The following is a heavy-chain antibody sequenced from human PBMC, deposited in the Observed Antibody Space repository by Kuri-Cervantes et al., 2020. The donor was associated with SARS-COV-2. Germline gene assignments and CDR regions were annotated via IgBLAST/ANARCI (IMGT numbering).Heavy chain of an antibody. V-gene: IGHV3-7*03. CDR1: GFTFSRYW. J-gene: IGHJ4*02. CDR3: AKDMTPDYGGNVDY. CDR2: IEEDGSEK. Sequence: GGSLRLSCAASGFTFSRYWMSWVRQAPGKGLEWVANIEEDGSEKTYVDSVKGRFTISRGNAKNSLYLQMNSLRAEDTAVYYCAKDMTPDYGGNVDYWGQGTLVTVSS. D-gene: IGHD4-23*01.